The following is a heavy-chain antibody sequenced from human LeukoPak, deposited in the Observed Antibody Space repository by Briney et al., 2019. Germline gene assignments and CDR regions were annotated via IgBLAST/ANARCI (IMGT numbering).Heavy chain of an antibody. J-gene: IGHJ4*02. D-gene: IGHD4-17*01. CDR1: GGSISSYY. CDR3: ARHRGYGDDPFDY. V-gene: IGHV4-59*01. CDR2: IYYSGST. Sequence: SETLSLTCTVSGGSISSYYWSWIRQPPGKGLEWIGYIYYSGSTNYNPSLKSRVTILVDTSKNQFSLKLSSVTAADTAVYYCARHRGYGDDPFDYWGQGTLVTVSS.